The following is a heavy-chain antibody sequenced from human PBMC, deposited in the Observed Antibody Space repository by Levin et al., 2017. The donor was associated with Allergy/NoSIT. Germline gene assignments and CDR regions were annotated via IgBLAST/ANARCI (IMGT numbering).Heavy chain of an antibody. V-gene: IGHV3-21*01. CDR2: ISSSSSYI. CDR3: ARGQRRQRGGGLWQYAPGEEQLVSIDY. Sequence: GESLKISCAASGFTFSSYSMNWVRQAPGKGLEWVSSISSSSSYIYYADSVKGRFIISRDNAKNSLYLQMNSLRAEDTAVYYCARGQRRQRGGGLWQYAPGEEQLVSIDYWGQGTLVTVSS. D-gene: IGHD6-13*01. J-gene: IGHJ4*02. CDR1: GFTFSSYS.